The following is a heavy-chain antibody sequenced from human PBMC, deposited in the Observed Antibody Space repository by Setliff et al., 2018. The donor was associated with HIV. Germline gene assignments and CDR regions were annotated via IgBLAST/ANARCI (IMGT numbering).Heavy chain of an antibody. V-gene: IGHV4-31*03. CDR1: GGSISSGGYY. J-gene: IGHJ4*02. D-gene: IGHD6-13*01. CDR2: IYYSGST. CDR3: AARKLSAAAFDY. Sequence: SETLSLTCTVSGGSISSGGYYWSWIRQLPGKGLEWIGYIYYSGSTYYNPSLKSRLTISVDTSKNQFSLKLSSVTAADTAVYYCAARKLSAAAFDYWGQGSLVTVSS.